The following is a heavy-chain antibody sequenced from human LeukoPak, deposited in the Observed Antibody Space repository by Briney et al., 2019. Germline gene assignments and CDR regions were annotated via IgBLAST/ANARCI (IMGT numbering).Heavy chain of an antibody. CDR3: ARDNSGWAVDY. Sequence: ASVKVSCKASEYTFISQYMHWVRQAPGQGLEWMRIINPSGDSTSYAQKFQGRLTMTRDMSTSTVYMELSSLRSEDTAVYYCARDNSGWAVDYWGQGTLVTVSS. J-gene: IGHJ4*02. CDR2: INPSGDST. CDR1: EYTFISQY. V-gene: IGHV1-46*01. D-gene: IGHD6-19*01.